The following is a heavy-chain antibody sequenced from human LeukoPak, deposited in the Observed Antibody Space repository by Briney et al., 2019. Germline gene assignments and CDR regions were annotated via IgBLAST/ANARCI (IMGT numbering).Heavy chain of an antibody. CDR1: GGSFSGYY. CDR2: INHSGST. V-gene: IGHV4-34*01. Sequence: PSETLSLTCAVYGGSFSGYYWSWIRQPPGKGLEWIGEINHSGSTNYNPSLKRRVTISVDTSKNQFSLKLSSVTAADTAVYYCARANGIAVAGYYFDYWGQGTLVTVSS. J-gene: IGHJ4*02. D-gene: IGHD6-19*01. CDR3: ARANGIAVAGYYFDY.